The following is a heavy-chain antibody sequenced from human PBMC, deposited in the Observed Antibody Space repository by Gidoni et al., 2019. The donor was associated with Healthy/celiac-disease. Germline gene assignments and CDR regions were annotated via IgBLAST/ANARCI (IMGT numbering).Heavy chain of an antibody. V-gene: IGHV4-59*01. J-gene: IGHJ6*03. Sequence: QVQLQESGPGLVKPSETLSLTCTVSGGSISSYYWSWIRQPPGKGLEWIGYIYYSGSTNYNPSLKSRVTISVDTSKNQFSLKLSSVTAADTAVYYCARDAYSSRTSDYYYYMDVWGKGTTVTVSS. CDR1: GGSISSYY. D-gene: IGHD6-13*01. CDR2: IYYSGST. CDR3: ARDAYSSRTSDYYYYMDV.